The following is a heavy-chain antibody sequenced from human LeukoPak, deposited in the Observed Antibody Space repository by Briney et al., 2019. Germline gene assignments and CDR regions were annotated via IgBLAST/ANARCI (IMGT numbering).Heavy chain of an antibody. CDR2: IYYSGST. D-gene: IGHD1-26*01. Sequence: SETLSLTCTVSGGSISSYYWSWIRQPPGKGLEWIGYIYYSGSTNYNPSLKSRVTISVDTSKNQFSLKLSSVTAADTAVYYCARGLEYSGSYPVYFGDWGQGTLVTVSS. CDR3: ARGLEYSGSYPVYFGD. CDR1: GGSISSYY. J-gene: IGHJ4*02. V-gene: IGHV4-59*01.